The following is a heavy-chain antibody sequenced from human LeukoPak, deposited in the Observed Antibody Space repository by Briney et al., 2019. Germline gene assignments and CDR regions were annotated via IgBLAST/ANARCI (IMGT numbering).Heavy chain of an antibody. V-gene: IGHV3-23*01. Sequence: GGSLRLSCAASGFTLSNYAMNWVRQAPGKGLDGVSSINGSGDKTYYADSVKGRFTISRDNSKNTLYLQMNSLRAEDTAVYYCARVLGITMIRGPSWFDPWGQGTLVTVSS. J-gene: IGHJ5*02. D-gene: IGHD3-10*01. CDR3: ARVLGITMIRGPSWFDP. CDR1: GFTLSNYA. CDR2: INGSGDKT.